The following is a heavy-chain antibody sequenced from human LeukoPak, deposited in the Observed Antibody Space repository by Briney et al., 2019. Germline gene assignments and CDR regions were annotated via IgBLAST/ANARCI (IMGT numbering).Heavy chain of an antibody. V-gene: IGHV3-30-3*01. D-gene: IGHD2-21*02. CDR2: ISYDGTNK. J-gene: IGHJ4*02. Sequence: PGGSLRLSCAASGFTFTNYALHWVRQAPGKGLEWVAVISYDGTNKYYADSVKGRFTISRDNSKNTLSLQMNSLRAEGTALYYCARGFVLGAAKNYFDYWGRGALVTVSS. CDR3: ARGFVLGAAKNYFDY. CDR1: GFTFTNYA.